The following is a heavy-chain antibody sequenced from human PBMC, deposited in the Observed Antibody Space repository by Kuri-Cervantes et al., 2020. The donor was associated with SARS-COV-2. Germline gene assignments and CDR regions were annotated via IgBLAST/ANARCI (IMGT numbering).Heavy chain of an antibody. CDR3: AKVAQLTYCGGDCYFCYYYGMDV. D-gene: IGHD2-21*01. V-gene: IGHV3-53*01. J-gene: IGHJ6*02. CDR1: GFTVSSNY. Sequence: GESLKISCAASGFTVSSNYMSWVRQAPGKGLEWVSVIYSGGSTYYADSVKGRFTISRDNSKNTLYLQMNSLRAEDTAVYYCAKVAQLTYCGGDCYFCYYYGMDVWGQGTTVTVSS. CDR2: IYSGGST.